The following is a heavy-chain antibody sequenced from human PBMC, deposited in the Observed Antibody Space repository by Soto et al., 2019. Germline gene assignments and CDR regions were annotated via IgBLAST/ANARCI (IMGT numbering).Heavy chain of an antibody. CDR2: IYYSGST. CDR1: GGSISSGGYY. J-gene: IGHJ4*02. D-gene: IGHD3-22*01. V-gene: IGHV4-31*03. Sequence: SETLSLTCTVSGGSISSGGYYWSWIRQHPGKGLEWIGYIYYSGSTYYNQSLKSRVTISVDTSKNQFSLKLSSVTAADTAVYYCARAPDYYYDSSGSLLGGFDYWGQGTLVTVSS. CDR3: ARAPDYYYDSSGSLLGGFDY.